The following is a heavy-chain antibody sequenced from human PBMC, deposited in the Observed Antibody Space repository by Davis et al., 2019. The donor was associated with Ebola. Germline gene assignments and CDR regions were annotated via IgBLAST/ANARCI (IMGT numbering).Heavy chain of an antibody. CDR2: IKQDGSEK. J-gene: IGHJ6*04. CDR3: ARDPGSSWYFMDV. V-gene: IGHV3-7*01. D-gene: IGHD6-13*01. CDR1: GFTFSSYW. Sequence: PGGSLRLSCAAFGFTFSSYWMSWVRQAPGKGLEWVANIKQDGSEKYYVDSVKGRFTISRDNAKNSLYLQMNSLRAEDTAVYYCARDPGSSWYFMDVWGKGTTVAVSS.